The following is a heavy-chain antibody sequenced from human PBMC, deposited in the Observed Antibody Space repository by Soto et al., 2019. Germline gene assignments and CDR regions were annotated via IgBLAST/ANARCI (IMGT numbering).Heavy chain of an antibody. J-gene: IGHJ6*02. D-gene: IGHD2-8*02. CDR2: IYPGDSDT. Sequence: PGESLKISCKGSGYSFTSYWIGWVRQMPGKGLEWMGIIYPGDSDTRYSPSFQGQVTISADKSISTAYLQWSSLKASDTAMYYCARQRGVVYSPDYYYYGMDVWGQGTTVTGSS. CDR3: ARQRGVVYSPDYYYYGMDV. V-gene: IGHV5-51*01. CDR1: GYSFTSYW.